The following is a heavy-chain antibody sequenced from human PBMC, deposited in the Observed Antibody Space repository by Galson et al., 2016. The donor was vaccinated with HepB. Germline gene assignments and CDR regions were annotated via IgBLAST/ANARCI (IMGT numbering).Heavy chain of an antibody. D-gene: IGHD6-13*01. V-gene: IGHV3-33*08. CDR3: AREAPKAAPGANDC. CDR2: IWYDGSNK. Sequence: SLRLSCAASGFTFSSYGMHWVRQAPGKGLEWVAVIWYDGSNKYYGDAVKGRFTISRDNSKNTLYLQMNSMRAEDTAIYYCAREAPKAAPGANDCWGQGTQVTVSS. J-gene: IGHJ4*02. CDR1: GFTFSSYG.